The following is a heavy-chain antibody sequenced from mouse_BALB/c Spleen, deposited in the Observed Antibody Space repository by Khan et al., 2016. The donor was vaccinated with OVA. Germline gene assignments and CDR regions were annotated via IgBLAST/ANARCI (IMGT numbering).Heavy chain of an antibody. D-gene: IGHD1-1*01. CDR2: INPHNDGA. CDR3: ARDYGRSFWFAY. Sequence: VQLQQSGPELVKPGASVKMSCKATGYSFTNYIIHWVKQEPGQGLEWIGYINPHNDGAKYNEKFKGKATLTSDKSSSTAYMEPSGLTSEDSAVYYCARDYGRSFWFAYWGRGTLVTVSA. CDR1: GYSFTNYI. V-gene: IGHV1S136*01. J-gene: IGHJ3*01.